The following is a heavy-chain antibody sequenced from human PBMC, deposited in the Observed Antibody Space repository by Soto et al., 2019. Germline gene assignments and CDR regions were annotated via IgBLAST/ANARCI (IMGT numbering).Heavy chain of an antibody. Sequence: QVQLQESGPGLVKPSQTLSLTCIVSGGSISSGGYYWSWIRQHPGKGLEWIGYIYYSGSTYYNPSLKSRVNISVDTSKNQFSLKLSSVTAADTAVYYCARNRGAMVRGVIPNWFDPWGQGTLVTVSS. CDR3: ARNRGAMVRGVIPNWFDP. CDR2: IYYSGST. CDR1: GGSISSGGYY. J-gene: IGHJ5*02. V-gene: IGHV4-31*03. D-gene: IGHD3-10*01.